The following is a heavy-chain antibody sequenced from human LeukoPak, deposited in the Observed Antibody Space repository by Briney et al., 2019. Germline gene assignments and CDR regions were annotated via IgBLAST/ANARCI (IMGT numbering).Heavy chain of an antibody. CDR1: GGSFSGYY. CDR2: INHSGST. J-gene: IGHJ2*01. Sequence: SEALSLTCAVYGGSFSGYYWSWIRQPPGKGLEWIGEINHSGSTNYNPSLKSRVTISVDTSKNQFSLKLSSVTAADTAVYYCARFHLGDYDLGWYFDLWGRGTLVTVSS. D-gene: IGHD4-17*01. V-gene: IGHV4-34*01. CDR3: ARFHLGDYDLGWYFDL.